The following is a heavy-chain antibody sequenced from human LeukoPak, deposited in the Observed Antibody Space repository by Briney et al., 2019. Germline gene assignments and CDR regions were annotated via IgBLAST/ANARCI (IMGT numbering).Heavy chain of an antibody. D-gene: IGHD2-15*01. CDR3: ARDWWWLQDYYYGMDV. Sequence: ASVKVSCKASGCTFTGYYMHWVRQAPGQGLEWMGWINPNSGGTNYAQKFQGRVTMTRDTSISTAYMELSRLRSDDTAVYYCARDWWWLQDYYYGMDVWGQGTTVTVSS. V-gene: IGHV1-2*02. CDR1: GCTFTGYY. J-gene: IGHJ6*02. CDR2: INPNSGGT.